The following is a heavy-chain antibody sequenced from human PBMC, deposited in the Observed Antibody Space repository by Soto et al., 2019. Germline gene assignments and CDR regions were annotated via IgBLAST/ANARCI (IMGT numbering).Heavy chain of an antibody. CDR3: GRGLLNFGVVTAKNWSAP. V-gene: IGHV4-34*01. CDR1: GGSFSGYY. CDR2: VNHSGST. J-gene: IGHJ5*02. Sequence: PSETLSLTCAVYGGSFSGYYWSWIRQPPGKGLEWIGEVNHSGSTNYNPSLKSRVTISVDTSKNQFSLKLSSVTAADTAVYYCGRGLLNFGVVTAKNWSAPGGQETLVPVPS. D-gene: IGHD2-21*02.